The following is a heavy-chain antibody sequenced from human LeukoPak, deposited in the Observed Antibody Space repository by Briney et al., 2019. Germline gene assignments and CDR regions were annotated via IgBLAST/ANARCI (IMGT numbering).Heavy chain of an antibody. CDR1: GGSISSGGYY. Sequence: SETLSLTCTVSGGSISSGGYYWSWIRQHPGKGLEWIGYIYYSGSTYYNPSLKSRVTISVDTSKNQSSLKLSSVTAADTAVYYCARAATNPDPYFDYWGQGTLVTVSS. CDR3: ARAATNPDPYFDY. CDR2: IYYSGST. D-gene: IGHD5-12*01. V-gene: IGHV4-31*03. J-gene: IGHJ4*02.